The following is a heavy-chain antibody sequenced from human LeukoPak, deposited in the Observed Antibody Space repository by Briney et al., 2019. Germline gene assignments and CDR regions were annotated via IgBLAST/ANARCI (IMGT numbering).Heavy chain of an antibody. Sequence: GGSLKLSCAASGFAFSGSTLHWVRQASGKGLEWGGRIRTKANNNATAYTASVKGRFTISRDDSKNTAYLQMSSLKSEDTAVYYCTITVTDLYYFDYWGQGTLVTVSS. CDR1: GFAFSGST. CDR3: TITVTDLYYFDY. CDR2: IRTKANNNAT. J-gene: IGHJ4*02. D-gene: IGHD4-17*01. V-gene: IGHV3-73*01.